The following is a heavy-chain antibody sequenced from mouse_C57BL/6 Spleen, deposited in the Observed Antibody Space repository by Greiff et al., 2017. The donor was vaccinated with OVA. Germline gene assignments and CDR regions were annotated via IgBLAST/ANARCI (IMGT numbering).Heavy chain of an antibody. CDR3: ARPPYGSSYPYAMDY. D-gene: IGHD1-1*01. CDR2: IDPSDSYT. Sequence: QVQLKQPGAELVKPGASVKLSCKASGYTFTSYWMQWVKQRPGQGLEWIGEIDPSDSYTNYNQKFKGKATLTVDTSSSTAYMQLSSLTSEDSAVYYCARPPYGSSYPYAMDYWGQGTSVTVSS. CDR1: GYTFTSYW. V-gene: IGHV1-50*01. J-gene: IGHJ4*01.